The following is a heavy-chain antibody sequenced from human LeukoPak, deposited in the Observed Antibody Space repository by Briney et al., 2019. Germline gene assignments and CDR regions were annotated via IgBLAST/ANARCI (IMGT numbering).Heavy chain of an antibody. J-gene: IGHJ2*01. CDR1: EFKFDDYA. D-gene: IGHD2-15*01. CDR2: ISWSSGHM. Sequence: GGSLRLSCAAAEFKFDDYAMHWVRHGPGKGLEWVAGISWSSGHMEYAESVKGRFTISRDNARNALHLQMDGLRRDDSALYYCVRSVVVVAATPTHFDLWGRGTQVIVSS. V-gene: IGHV3-9*01. CDR3: VRSVVVVAATPTHFDL.